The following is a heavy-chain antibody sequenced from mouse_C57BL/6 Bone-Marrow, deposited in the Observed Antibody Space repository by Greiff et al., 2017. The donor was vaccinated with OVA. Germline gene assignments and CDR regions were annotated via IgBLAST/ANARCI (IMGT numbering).Heavy chain of an antibody. V-gene: IGHV1-75*01. CDR2: IFPGSGST. J-gene: IGHJ2*01. CDR1: GYTFTDYY. CDR3: AREGLPGDYFDY. Sequence: VKLMESGPELVKPGASVKISCKASGYTFTDYYINWVKQRPGQGLEWIGWIFPGSGSTYYNEKFKGKATLTVDKSSSTAYMLLSSLTSEDSAVYFCAREGLPGDYFDYWGQGTTLTVSS. D-gene: IGHD5-5*01.